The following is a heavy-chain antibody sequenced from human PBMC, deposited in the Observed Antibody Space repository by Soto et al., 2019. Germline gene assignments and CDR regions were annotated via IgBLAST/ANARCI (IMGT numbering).Heavy chain of an antibody. D-gene: IGHD1-26*01. Sequence: ASVKVSCKASGGTFSSYAISWVRQAPGQGLEWMGGIIPIFGTANYAQKFQGRVTITADESTSTAYMELSSLRSEDTVVYYCARGLVGATDKAYYYGMDVWGQGTTVTVSS. CDR1: GGTFSSYA. CDR3: ARGLVGATDKAYYYGMDV. J-gene: IGHJ6*02. CDR2: IIPIFGTA. V-gene: IGHV1-69*13.